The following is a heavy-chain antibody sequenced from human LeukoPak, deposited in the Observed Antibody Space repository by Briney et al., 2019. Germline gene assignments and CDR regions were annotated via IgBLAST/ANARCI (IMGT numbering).Heavy chain of an antibody. CDR2: ISSSSSYI. CDR3: ARDLSSSWYITVDY. V-gene: IGHV3-21*01. CDR1: GFTFSSYS. D-gene: IGHD6-13*01. Sequence: PGGSLRLSCAASGFTFSSYSMNWVRQAPGKGLEWVSSISSSSSYIYYADSVKGRFTISRDNAKNSLYLQMNSLRAEDTAVYYCARDLSSSWYITVDYWGQGTLVTVSS. J-gene: IGHJ4*02.